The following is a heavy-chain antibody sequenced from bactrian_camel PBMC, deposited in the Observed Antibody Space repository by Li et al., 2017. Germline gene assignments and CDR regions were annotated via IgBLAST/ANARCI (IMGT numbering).Heavy chain of an antibody. D-gene: IGHD6*01. V-gene: IGHV3S63*01. Sequence: HVQLVESGGGSVQSGGSLRLSCAASIYTHPYYCMGWFRQAPGKEREGVAIIRAGVSPYVVDSVKGRFTISQDSAKNTVLLQMNNLKPENTAKYYCAARWEYGTPWCDPAYEYDHWGQGTQVTVS. CDR1: IYTHPYYC. CDR3: AARWEYGTPWCDPAYEYDH. CDR2: IIRAGVSP. J-gene: IGHJ4*01.